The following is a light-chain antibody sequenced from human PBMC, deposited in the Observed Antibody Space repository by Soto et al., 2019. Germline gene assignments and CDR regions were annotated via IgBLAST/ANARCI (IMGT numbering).Light chain of an antibody. V-gene: IGKV3-11*01. CDR1: QSVGSY. CDR3: QQRTNRPPIT. CDR2: NTS. Sequence: EIVLTHSPGTLSFSLLERPTIYCTSSQSVGSYLAWYQQKPGQAPRLLIFNTSNRATGIPARFSGSGSGTDFTLTISGLEPEDFAVYYCQQRTNRPPITFGQGTRLEI. J-gene: IGKJ5*01.